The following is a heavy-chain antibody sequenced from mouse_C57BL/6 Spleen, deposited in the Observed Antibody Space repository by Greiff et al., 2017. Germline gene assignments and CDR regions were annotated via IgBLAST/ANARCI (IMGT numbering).Heavy chain of an antibody. CDR1: GFNIKDYY. CDR3: ARRNWAY. J-gene: IGHJ3*01. V-gene: IGHV14-2*01. D-gene: IGHD4-1*01. Sequence: EVQLVEPGAELVKPGASVKLSCTASGFNIKDYYMHWVKQRTEQGLEWIGRIDPEDGETKYAAKFQGKATITADTSSNTAYLQLSSLTSEDTSVYYCARRNWAYWGQGTLVTVSA. CDR2: IDPEDGET.